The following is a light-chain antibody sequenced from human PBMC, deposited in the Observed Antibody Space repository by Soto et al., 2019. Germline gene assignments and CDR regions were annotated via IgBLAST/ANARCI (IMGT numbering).Light chain of an antibody. V-gene: IGKV3-11*01. Sequence: EIVMTPSPATLSVSPGERATLSCRASQSVSSNLAWYHQKPGQAPRLLIYDASNRATGIPARFSGSGSGTDFTLTISSLEPEDFAVYYCQQRSNWPTFGGGTKVDIK. CDR2: DAS. CDR1: QSVSSN. J-gene: IGKJ4*01. CDR3: QQRSNWPT.